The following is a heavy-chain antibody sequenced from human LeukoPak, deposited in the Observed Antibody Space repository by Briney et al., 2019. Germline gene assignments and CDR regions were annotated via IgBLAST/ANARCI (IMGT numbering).Heavy chain of an antibody. CDR2: IKQDGSEK. J-gene: IGHJ4*02. V-gene: IGHV3-7*01. Sequence: GGSLRLSCAASGFTFSRYWMSWGRQAPGKRLECVANIKQDGSEKYYVDSVKGRFTISRDNAKNSLYLQMNSLRAEDTAVYYCARGGSGYSQTNYYFDYWGQGTLVTVSS. CDR1: GFTFSRYW. D-gene: IGHD5-18*01. CDR3: ARGGSGYSQTNYYFDY.